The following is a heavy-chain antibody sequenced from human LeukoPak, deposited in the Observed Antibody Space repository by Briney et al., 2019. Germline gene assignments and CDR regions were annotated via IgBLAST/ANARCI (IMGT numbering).Heavy chain of an antibody. D-gene: IGHD4-17*01. CDR3: ARVGYGDYPFDY. CDR1: GYTFSSYA. J-gene: IGHJ4*02. V-gene: IGHV1-18*01. CDR2: INTYNGNT. Sequence: APVKVSCKASGYTFSSYAISWVRQAPGQGLEWMGWINTYNGNTNYAQKLQGRVTMTADTSTSTAYMELRSLTSDDAAVYYCARVGYGDYPFDYWGQGTLVTVSS.